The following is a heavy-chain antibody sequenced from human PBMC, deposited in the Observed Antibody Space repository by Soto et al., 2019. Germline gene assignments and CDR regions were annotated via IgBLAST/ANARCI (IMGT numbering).Heavy chain of an antibody. CDR3: ARGQSYYDILTGYYSGDFDI. CDR2: IYYSGST. D-gene: IGHD3-9*01. Sequence: PSETLSLTCTVSGGSISSYSWSWIRQPPGTGLEWIADIYYSGSTDYNPSHKSRDTISLDTSKNQFSLKLSSVTAADTAVYYCARGQSYYDILTGYYSGDFDIWGQGTMVTVSS. J-gene: IGHJ3*02. CDR1: GGSISSYS. V-gene: IGHV4-59*01.